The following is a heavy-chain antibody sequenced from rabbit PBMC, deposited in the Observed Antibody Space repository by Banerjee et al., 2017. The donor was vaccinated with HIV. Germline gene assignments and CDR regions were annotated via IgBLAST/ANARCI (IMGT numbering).Heavy chain of an antibody. CDR1: GFDLSTYYW. J-gene: IGHJ4*01. D-gene: IGHD2-1*01. V-gene: IGHV1S45*01. CDR3: ARAGADDDSNWNL. Sequence: QEQLEESGGGLVKPEGSPTLTCKASGFDLSTYYWICWVRQAPGKGLEWIACINGDSSGVIDYASWAKGRFTISKSSSTTVTLQMTSLTAADTATYFCARAGADDDSNWNLWGPGTLVTVS. CDR2: INGDSSGVI.